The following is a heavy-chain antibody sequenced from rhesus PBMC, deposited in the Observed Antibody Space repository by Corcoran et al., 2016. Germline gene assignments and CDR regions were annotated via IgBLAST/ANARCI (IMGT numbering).Heavy chain of an antibody. CDR2: IYIISGRT. D-gene: IGHD6-37*01. Sequence: QVQLQESGPGLVKPSETLSLTCAVSGGSISSNYWNWIRQPPGKGLEWIGRIYIISGRTQYHPSLTSGVTSSTATSKIQFSLNLSSGTAADTAVYYCARNRWGGGWSDWYFDLWGPGTPVTISS. J-gene: IGHJ2*01. CDR1: GGSISSNY. CDR3: ARNRWGGGWSDWYFDL. V-gene: IGHV4-147*01.